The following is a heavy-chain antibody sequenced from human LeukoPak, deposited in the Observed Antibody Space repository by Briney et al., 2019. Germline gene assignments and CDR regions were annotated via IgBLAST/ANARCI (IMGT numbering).Heavy chain of an antibody. CDR2: IYYSGST. Sequence: NPSETLSLTCTVSGGSISSSSYYWGWIRQPPGKGLEWIGSIYYSGSTYYNPSLKSRVTISVDTSKNQFSLKLSSVTAADTAVYYCARPTMVVTPPGQSRLRGKGTTVTVPS. D-gene: IGHD4-23*01. CDR3: ARPTMVVTPPGQSRL. V-gene: IGHV4-39*01. CDR1: GGSISSSSYY. J-gene: IGHJ6*04.